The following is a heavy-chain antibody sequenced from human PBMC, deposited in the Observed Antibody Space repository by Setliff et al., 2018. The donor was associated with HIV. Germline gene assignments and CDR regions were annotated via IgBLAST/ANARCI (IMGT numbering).Heavy chain of an antibody. CDR3: TRDLDYGDYGNAF. CDR2: INNDGSRT. Sequence: GGSLRLSCAASGFTFSSYWMHWVRQAPGKGLVWVSCINNDGSRTFYADSVKGRLTISRDNAKNTLYLQMNSLRVEDTAVYFCTRDLDYGDYGNAF. J-gene: IGHJ3*01. V-gene: IGHV3-74*01. CDR1: GFTFSSYW. D-gene: IGHD4-17*01.